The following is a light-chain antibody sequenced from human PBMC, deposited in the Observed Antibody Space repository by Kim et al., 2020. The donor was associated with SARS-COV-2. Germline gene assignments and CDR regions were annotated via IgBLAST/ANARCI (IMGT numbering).Light chain of an antibody. V-gene: IGLV1-40*01. CDR1: SSNIGAGYD. J-gene: IGLJ1*01. CDR3: QSYDSSLSLSAV. CDR2: GNT. Sequence: QSVLTQPPSVSGAPGQRVTISCTGSSSNIGAGYDVHWYQQLPGAAPQLLIFGNTNRPSGVPDRFSGSKSGASASLDISGLQAEDEADYYCQSYDSSLSLSAVFGTGTKVTVL.